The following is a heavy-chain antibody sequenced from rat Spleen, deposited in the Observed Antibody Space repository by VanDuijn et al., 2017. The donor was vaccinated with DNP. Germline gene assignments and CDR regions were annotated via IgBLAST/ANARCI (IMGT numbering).Heavy chain of an antibody. J-gene: IGHJ2*01. CDR1: GYSITSSYR. V-gene: IGHV3-3*01. D-gene: IGHD1-9*01. Sequence: EVQLQESGPGLVKPSQSLSLTCSVTGYSITSSYRWNWFRKFPGNKLEWMGNINSAGSTNYNPSLKSRISITRDTSKNHFILQLNSVTPEDTATYFCARWNVFGYNGFDHWGQGVMVTVSS. CDR3: ARWNVFGYNGFDH. CDR2: INSAGST.